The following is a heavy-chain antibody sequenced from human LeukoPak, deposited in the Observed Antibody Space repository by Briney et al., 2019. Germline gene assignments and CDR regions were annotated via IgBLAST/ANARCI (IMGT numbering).Heavy chain of an antibody. J-gene: IGHJ6*03. D-gene: IGHD1-26*01. Sequence: PGGSLRLSCAASGFTFSSYAMHWVRQAPGKGLEWVAVISYDGSNKYYADSVKGRFTISRDNSKNTLYLQMNSLRAEDTAVYYCARDGDSWGEVSEPRFGIVGATGYYYMDVWGKGTTVTVSS. CDR2: ISYDGSNK. V-gene: IGHV3-30-3*01. CDR3: ARDGDSWGEVSEPRFGIVGATGYYYMDV. CDR1: GFTFSSYA.